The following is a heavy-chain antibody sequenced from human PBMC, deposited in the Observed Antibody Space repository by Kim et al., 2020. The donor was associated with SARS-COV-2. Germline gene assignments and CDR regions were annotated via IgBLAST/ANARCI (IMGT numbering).Heavy chain of an antibody. CDR1: GGSVSSGSYY. CDR3: ARGDYGRSSELERHFDY. CDR2: IYYTGTT. J-gene: IGHJ4*02. V-gene: IGHV4-61*01. D-gene: IGHD6-6*01. Sequence: SETLSLTCTVSGGSVSSGSYYWNWIRQPPGKGLEWIGNIYYTGTTKYNPSLKSRVTISVDTSRNQFSLRLRSVTTADTAMYYCARGDYGRSSELERHFDYWGQGILVTVSP.